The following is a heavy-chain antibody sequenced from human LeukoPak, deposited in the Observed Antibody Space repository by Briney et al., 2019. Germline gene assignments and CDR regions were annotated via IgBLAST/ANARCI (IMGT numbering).Heavy chain of an antibody. Sequence: GGSLRLSCAASGFTFSSYWMSWVRQAPGKGLEWVANIKQDGSEKYYVDSVKGRFTISRDNAKNSLYLQMNSLRAEDTAVYYCARSGYSSSWYLTYYYYYYYMDVWGKGTTVTVSS. D-gene: IGHD6-13*01. J-gene: IGHJ6*03. V-gene: IGHV3-7*01. CDR2: IKQDGSEK. CDR3: ARSGYSSSWYLTYYYYYYYMDV. CDR1: GFTFSSYW.